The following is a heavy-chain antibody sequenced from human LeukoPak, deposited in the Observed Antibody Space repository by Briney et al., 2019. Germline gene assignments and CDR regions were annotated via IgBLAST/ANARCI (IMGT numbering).Heavy chain of an antibody. CDR3: ARVPLSDASGHYYPH. V-gene: IGHV1-3*04. CDR2: INTGNGNT. D-gene: IGHD1-26*01. Sequence: GASVKVSCKASGYTFTSYAMHWVRQAPRQSPEWMGWINTGNGNTKSSQRFQDRVTLTRDTSASTAYMELNSLNSEDTAVYYCARVPLSDASGHYYPHWGQGTLITVSS. CDR1: GYTFTSYA. J-gene: IGHJ1*01.